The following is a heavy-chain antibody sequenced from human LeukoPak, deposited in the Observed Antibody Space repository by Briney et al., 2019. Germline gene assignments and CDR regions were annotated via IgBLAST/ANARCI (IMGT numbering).Heavy chain of an antibody. CDR2: INPKSGRT. V-gene: IGHV1-2*02. J-gene: IGHJ1*01. Sequence: ASVKVSCKASGYTFTGYYMHWVRQAPGQGLEWMGLINPKSGRTSYAQSLQGRVIITLDTPVTTAYMELTRLTSDDTAVYYCATLGGHSLAAPNGHWGQGTLVTVSS. CDR3: ATLGGHSLAAPNGH. D-gene: IGHD3-16*01. CDR1: GYTFTGYY.